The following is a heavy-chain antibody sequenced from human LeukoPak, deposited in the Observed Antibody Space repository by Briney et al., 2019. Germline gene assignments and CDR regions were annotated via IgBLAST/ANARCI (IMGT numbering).Heavy chain of an antibody. CDR3: AKDSGSSSGYESWFDP. J-gene: IGHJ5*02. CDR2: INWNGGST. V-gene: IGHV3-20*04. CDR1: GLTFDDYG. Sequence: GGSLRLSCAASGLTFDDYGMSWVRQAPGKGMEWVSGINWNGGSTVYADSVKGRFTISRDNAKNSLYLQMNSLRVEDTALYYCAKDSGSSSGYESWFDPWGQGTLVTVSS. D-gene: IGHD5-12*01.